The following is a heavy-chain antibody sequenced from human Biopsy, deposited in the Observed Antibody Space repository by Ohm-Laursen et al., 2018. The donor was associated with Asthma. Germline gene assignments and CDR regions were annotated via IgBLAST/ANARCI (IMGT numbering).Heavy chain of an antibody. D-gene: IGHD3-3*01. J-gene: IGHJ3*02. Sequence: SLRLSCSASGFSFNSYGMHWVRQAPGKGLEWVAVMPFDGRQTYYADSVKGRFTISRDNSKNTLYLQMNSLRAEDTAVYYCAKERYYDFWSGYPIWGQGTMVTVSS. CDR3: AKERYYDFWSGYPI. CDR2: MPFDGRQT. CDR1: GFSFNSYG. V-gene: IGHV3-30*18.